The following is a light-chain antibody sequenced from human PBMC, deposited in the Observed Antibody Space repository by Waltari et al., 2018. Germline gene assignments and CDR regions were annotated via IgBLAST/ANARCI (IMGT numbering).Light chain of an antibody. J-gene: IGLJ3*02. CDR1: SSDVGSYNL. CDR2: EGS. CDR3: CSYAGSSTWV. Sequence: QSALTQPASVSGSPGQSITISCTGTSSDVGSYNLVSWYQQHPGKAPKLMIYEGSKRHSGVSNRFSGSKSGNTACRTISGLQAEDEADYYCCSYAGSSTWVFGGGTKLTVL. V-gene: IGLV2-23*01.